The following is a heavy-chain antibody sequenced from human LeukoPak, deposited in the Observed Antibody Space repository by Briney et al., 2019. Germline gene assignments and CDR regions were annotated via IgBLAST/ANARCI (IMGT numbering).Heavy chain of an antibody. D-gene: IGHD3-22*01. Sequence: GGSLRLSCAASGFTFSSYSMNWVRQAPGKGLEWVSSISSSSSYIYYADSVKGRFTISRDNAKNSLYLQMNSLRAEDTAVYYCARDLDSSGYLGYWGQGTLVTVSS. CDR3: ARDLDSSGYLGY. CDR1: GFTFSSYS. CDR2: ISSSSSYI. J-gene: IGHJ4*02. V-gene: IGHV3-21*01.